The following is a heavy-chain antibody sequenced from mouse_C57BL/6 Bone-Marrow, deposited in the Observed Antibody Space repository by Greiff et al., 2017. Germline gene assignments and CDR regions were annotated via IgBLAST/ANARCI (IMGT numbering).Heavy chain of an antibody. CDR1: GYTFTSYW. D-gene: IGHD1-1*01. CDR2: IYPGSGST. J-gene: IGHJ2*01. V-gene: IGHV1-55*01. CDR3: ARDYGSSYEGFDY. Sequence: QVQLQQPGAELVKPGASVKMSCKASGYTFTSYWITWVKQRPGQGLEWIGDIYPGSGSTNYNEKFKSKATLTVDTSSSTSYMQLSSLTSEDSAVYYCARDYGSSYEGFDYWGQGTTLTVSS.